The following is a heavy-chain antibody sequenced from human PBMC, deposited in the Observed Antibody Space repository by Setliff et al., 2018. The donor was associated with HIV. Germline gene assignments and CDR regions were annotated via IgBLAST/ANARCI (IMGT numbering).Heavy chain of an antibody. CDR3: AKERGDIVLMVYAMEGGYFDY. J-gene: IGHJ4*02. Sequence: GASVKVSCKASGGTFSSYAISWVRQAPGQGLEWMGGIIPILGNTNYAQKFQERVTITRDMSTSTAYMELSSLRSEDTAVYYCAKERGDIVLMVYAMEGGYFDYWGQGTLVTVSS. CDR2: IIPILGNT. D-gene: IGHD2-8*01. V-gene: IGHV1-69*10. CDR1: GGTFSSYA.